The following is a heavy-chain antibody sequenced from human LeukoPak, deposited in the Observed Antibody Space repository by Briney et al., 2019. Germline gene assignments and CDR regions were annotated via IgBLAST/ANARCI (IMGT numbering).Heavy chain of an antibody. V-gene: IGHV3-7*03. D-gene: IGHD6-13*01. J-gene: IGHJ4*02. Sequence: GGSLRLSCAASGFTFSSYAMTWVRQAPGKGLKWVANIKQDGSEKYYVDSVKGRFTISRDNAQNSLYLQMNSLRAEDTAIYYCATSTAAAGTDWGQGTLVTVSS. CDR2: IKQDGSEK. CDR1: GFTFSSYA. CDR3: ATSTAAAGTD.